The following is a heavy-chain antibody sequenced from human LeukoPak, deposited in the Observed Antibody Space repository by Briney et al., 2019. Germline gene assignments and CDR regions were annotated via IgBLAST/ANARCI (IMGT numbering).Heavy chain of an antibody. CDR1: GFTFDDYA. Sequence: GGSLRLSCAASGFTFDDYAMHWVRQAPGKGLEWVSGISWNSGSIGYADSVKGRFTISRDNAKNSLYLQMNSLRAEDMALYYCAKTPSGSYADAFDIWGRGTMVTVSS. CDR2: ISWNSGSI. D-gene: IGHD1-26*01. V-gene: IGHV3-9*03. J-gene: IGHJ3*02. CDR3: AKTPSGSYADAFDI.